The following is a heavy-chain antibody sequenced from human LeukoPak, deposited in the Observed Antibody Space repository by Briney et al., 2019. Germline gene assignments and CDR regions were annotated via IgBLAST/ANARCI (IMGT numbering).Heavy chain of an antibody. V-gene: IGHV4-4*07. Sequence: PSETLSLTCTVSGGSISSYYWSWIRQPAGKGLEWIGRIYTSGSTNYNPSLKSRVTMSVDTSKNQFSLKLSSVTAADTAVYYCARDDPWTTVTTWGNYYYGMDVWGQGTTVTVSS. D-gene: IGHD4-11*01. J-gene: IGHJ6*02. CDR1: GGSISSYY. CDR2: IYTSGST. CDR3: ARDDPWTTVTTWGNYYYGMDV.